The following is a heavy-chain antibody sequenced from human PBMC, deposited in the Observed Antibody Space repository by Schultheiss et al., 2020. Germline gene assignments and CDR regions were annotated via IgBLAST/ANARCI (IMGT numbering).Heavy chain of an antibody. CDR3: ARQGVGATGGYYYYGMDV. V-gene: IGHV4-59*01. J-gene: IGHJ6*04. CDR1: GGSISSYY. CDR2: IYYSGSA. D-gene: IGHD1-26*01. Sequence: SATMSLTCTVSGGSISSYYWSWIRQPPGKGLEWIGYIYYSGSASYNPSLKSRVTISVDTSKNQFSLKLSSVTAADTAVYYCARQGVGATGGYYYYGMDVWGKGTTVNGS.